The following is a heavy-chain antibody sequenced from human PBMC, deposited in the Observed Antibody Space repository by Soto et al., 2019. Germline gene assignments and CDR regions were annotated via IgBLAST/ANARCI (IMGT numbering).Heavy chain of an antibody. CDR1: GFTFRNYA. J-gene: IGHJ4*02. D-gene: IGHD2-21*02. CDR2: ISGSGAIT. Sequence: GWSLIHSCAASGFTFRNYAMSWVRRAPGKGLEWVSVISGSGAITYHADSVKGRFTISRDNSKNKLYLQMNSLRAEDKAVYYCEKDWGDSRTVASEDWGQGTVVTVSS. V-gene: IGHV3-23*01. CDR3: EKDWGDSRTVASED.